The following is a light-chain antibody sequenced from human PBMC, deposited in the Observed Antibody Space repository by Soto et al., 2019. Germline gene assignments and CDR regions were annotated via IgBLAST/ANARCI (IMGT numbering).Light chain of an antibody. CDR1: QSVSSRY. J-gene: IGKJ1*01. CDR3: QQYDSSPRT. CDR2: TAS. V-gene: IGKV3-20*01. Sequence: EIVLTQSPGTLSLSPGERATLSCRASQSVSSRYLAWYQQKPGQAPRLLIYTASIKVTGLPDRFSGSGSGPDFSFTIGRLEPEGFAVYYGQQYDSSPRTFGQGTNVQIK.